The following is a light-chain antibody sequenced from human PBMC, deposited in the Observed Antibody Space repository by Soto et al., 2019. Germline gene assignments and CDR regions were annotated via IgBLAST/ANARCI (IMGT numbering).Light chain of an antibody. CDR2: ASS. Sequence: QSALTQPASVSGSPGQSITISCTGTSSDVGSYNYLSWYQHHPGKAPRLMIYASSNRPSGVSHRFSGSRSGNTASLTISGLQAEDEADYYCSSYTSGSTLYVFGTGTKLTVL. V-gene: IGLV2-14*01. CDR1: SSDVGSYNY. CDR3: SSYTSGSTLYV. J-gene: IGLJ1*01.